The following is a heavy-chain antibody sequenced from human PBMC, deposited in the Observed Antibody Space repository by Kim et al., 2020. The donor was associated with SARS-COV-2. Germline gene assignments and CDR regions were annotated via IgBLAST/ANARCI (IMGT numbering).Heavy chain of an antibody. CDR1: GYSISSGYY. CDR3: ARVGYCSGGSCYSPSPPPTGLFDY. J-gene: IGHJ4*02. CDR2: IYHSGST. Sequence: SETLSLTCTVSGYSISSGYYWGWIRQPPGKGLEWIGSIYHSGSTYYNPSLKSRVTISVDTSKNQFSLKLSSVTAADTAVYYCARVGYCSGGSCYSPSPPPTGLFDYWGQGTLVTVSS. D-gene: IGHD2-15*01. V-gene: IGHV4-38-2*02.